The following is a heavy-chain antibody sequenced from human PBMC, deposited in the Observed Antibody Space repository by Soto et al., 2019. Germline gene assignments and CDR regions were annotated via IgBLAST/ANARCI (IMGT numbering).Heavy chain of an antibody. D-gene: IGHD6-13*01. Sequence: GASVKVSCKASGYTFTSYDINWVRQATGQGLEWMGWMNPNSGNTGYAQKFQGRVTMTRNTSISTAYMELSSLRSEDTAVYYCARGLAAAGTSDFYFDYWGQGTLVTVSS. CDR3: ARGLAAAGTSDFYFDY. CDR1: GYTFTSYD. V-gene: IGHV1-8*01. CDR2: MNPNSGNT. J-gene: IGHJ4*02.